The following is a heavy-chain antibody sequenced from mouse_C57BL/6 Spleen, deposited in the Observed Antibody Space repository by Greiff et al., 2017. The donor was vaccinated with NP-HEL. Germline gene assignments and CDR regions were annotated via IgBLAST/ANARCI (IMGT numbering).Heavy chain of an antibody. V-gene: IGHV5-17*01. Sequence: EVMLVESGGGLVKPGGSLKLSCAASGFTFSDYGMHWVRQAPEKGLEWVAYISSGSSTIYYADTVKGRFTISRDNAKNTLFLQMTSLRSEDTAMYSCARGDYYSTYVYYAMDYWGQGTSVTVSS. J-gene: IGHJ4*01. D-gene: IGHD2-5*01. CDR3: ARGDYYSTYVYYAMDY. CDR2: ISSGSSTI. CDR1: GFTFSDYG.